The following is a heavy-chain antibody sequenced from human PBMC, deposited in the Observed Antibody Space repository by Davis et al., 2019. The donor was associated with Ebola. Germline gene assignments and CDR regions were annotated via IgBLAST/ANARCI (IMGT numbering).Heavy chain of an antibody. V-gene: IGHV1-8*01. CDR2: MNPNSGNT. Sequence: ASVKVSCKASGYTLTSYYINWVRQATGQGLEWMGWMNPNSGNTGYAQKFQGRVTMTRNTSISTAYMELSSLGSEDTAVYYCARRIADRPNWFDPWGQGTLVTVSS. J-gene: IGHJ5*02. CDR1: GYTLTSYY. CDR3: ARRIADRPNWFDP. D-gene: IGHD6-6*01.